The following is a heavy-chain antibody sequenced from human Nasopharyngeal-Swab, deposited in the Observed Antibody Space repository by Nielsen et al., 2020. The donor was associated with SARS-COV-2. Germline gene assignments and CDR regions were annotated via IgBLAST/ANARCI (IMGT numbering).Heavy chain of an antibody. Sequence: GESLKISCTTSGFTFGDYAMSWFRQAPGKGPGWVAFIRSKTYGGAPEYAASVKGRFTFSRDGAESVAYLQMNSLETEDTGVYYCARSVGSFYGQGAFDIWGQGTMVTVSS. V-gene: IGHV3-49*01. J-gene: IGHJ3*02. D-gene: IGHD4-17*01. CDR2: IRSKTYGGAP. CDR3: ARSVGSFYGQGAFDI. CDR1: GFTFGDYA.